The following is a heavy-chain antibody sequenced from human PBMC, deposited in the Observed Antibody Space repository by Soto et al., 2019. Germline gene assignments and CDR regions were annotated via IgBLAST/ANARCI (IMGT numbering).Heavy chain of an antibody. CDR1: GYTFTSYY. CDR3: AREVSSSGWHNFDY. D-gene: IGHD6-19*01. CDR2: IIPIFGTA. Sequence: SVKVSCKASGYTFTSYYMHWVRQAPGQGLEWMGGIIPIFGTANYAQKFQGRVTITADESTSTAYMELSSLRSEDTAVYYCAREVSSSGWHNFDYWGQGTLVTVSS. V-gene: IGHV1-69*13. J-gene: IGHJ4*02.